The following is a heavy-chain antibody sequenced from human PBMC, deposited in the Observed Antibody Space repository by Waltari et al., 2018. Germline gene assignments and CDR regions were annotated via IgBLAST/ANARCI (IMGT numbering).Heavy chain of an antibody. V-gene: IGHV3-7*01. Sequence: EVQLVESGGGLVQPGGSLRLSCVASGFTFSSYWMTWVRQAPGGGLEWVANIKQDGSEKYYLDSVKGRFTISRDNAKNSLHLEMNSLRAEDTAIYYCARHIDWGWDYWGQGTLVTVSS. CDR3: ARHIDWGWDY. J-gene: IGHJ4*02. D-gene: IGHD2-8*02. CDR2: IKQDGSEK. CDR1: GFTFSSYW.